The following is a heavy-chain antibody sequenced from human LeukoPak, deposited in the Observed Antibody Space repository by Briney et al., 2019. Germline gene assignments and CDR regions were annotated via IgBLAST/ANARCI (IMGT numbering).Heavy chain of an antibody. J-gene: IGHJ4*02. CDR2: IWYDGNNE. V-gene: IGHV3-33*08. Sequence: GRSLRLSCAASGFTFSSYAMHWVRQAPGKGLEWVAVIWYDGNNEYYADSVKGRFTISRDKFKSTLYLQMNSLRAEDTAVYYCARWYYYDTSGSPDYWGQGTLVTVSS. CDR1: GFTFSSYA. CDR3: ARWYYYDTSGSPDY. D-gene: IGHD3-22*01.